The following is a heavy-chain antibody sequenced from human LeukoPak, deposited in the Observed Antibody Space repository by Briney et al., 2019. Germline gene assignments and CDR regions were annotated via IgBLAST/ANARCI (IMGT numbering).Heavy chain of an antibody. D-gene: IGHD6-13*01. CDR1: GGSISSYY. CDR2: IYYSGST. V-gene: IGHV4-59*05. CDR3: ARQGSGSSPPYFDY. Sequence: SETLSLTCTVSGGSISSYYWSWIRQPPGKGLEWIGSIYYSGSTYYNPSLKSRGTISVDTSKNQFSLKLSSVTAADTAVYYCARQGSGSSPPYFDYWGQGTLVTVSS. J-gene: IGHJ4*02.